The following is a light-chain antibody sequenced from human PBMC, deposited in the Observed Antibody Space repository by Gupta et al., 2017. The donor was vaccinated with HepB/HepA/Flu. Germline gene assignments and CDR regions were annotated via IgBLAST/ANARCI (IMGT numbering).Light chain of an antibody. CDR3: QAWDSSTGV. Sequence: SYELTQPPSVSVFPGQTASITCSGDKLGDKYACWYQKKPGQSPVLVIYQDSKRPSGIPERFSGSNSGNTATLTISGTQAMDEADYYCQAWDSSTGVFGGGTKLTVL. CDR1: KLGDKY. J-gene: IGLJ2*01. V-gene: IGLV3-1*01. CDR2: QDS.